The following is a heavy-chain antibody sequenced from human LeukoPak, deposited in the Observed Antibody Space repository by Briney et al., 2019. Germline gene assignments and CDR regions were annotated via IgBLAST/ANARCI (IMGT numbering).Heavy chain of an antibody. D-gene: IGHD2-15*01. Sequence: QSGASLRLSCAASGFTFSSYAMSWVRQAPGKGLEWVSATSGSGGSTYYADSVKGRFTISRDNSKNTLYLQMNSLRAEDTAVYYCAKGSVKRNYCSGGSCYSSDYWGQGTLVTVSS. J-gene: IGHJ4*02. V-gene: IGHV3-23*01. CDR1: GFTFSSYA. CDR3: AKGSVKRNYCSGGSCYSSDY. CDR2: TSGSGGST.